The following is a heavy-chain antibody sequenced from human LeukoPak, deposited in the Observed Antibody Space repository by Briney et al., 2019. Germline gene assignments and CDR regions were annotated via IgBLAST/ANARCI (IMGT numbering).Heavy chain of an antibody. Sequence: GGSLRLSCTASGFTFGDYAMSWVRQAPGKGLEWVSSISSSSSYIYYADSVKGRFTISRDNAKNSLYLQMNSLRAEDTAVYYCARPAGGYSYGYWDYWGQGTLVTVSS. D-gene: IGHD5-18*01. J-gene: IGHJ4*02. CDR2: ISSSSSYI. CDR3: ARPAGGYSYGYWDY. CDR1: GFTFGDYA. V-gene: IGHV3-21*01.